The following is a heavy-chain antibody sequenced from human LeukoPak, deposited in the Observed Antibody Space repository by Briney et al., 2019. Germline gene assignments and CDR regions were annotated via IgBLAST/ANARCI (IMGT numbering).Heavy chain of an antibody. CDR3: AREGAQSALGY. CDR1: GGSISSGDYY. CDR2: IYYSGST. J-gene: IGHJ4*02. D-gene: IGHD3-16*01. V-gene: IGHV4-30-4*01. Sequence: PSQNLSLTCTVSGGSISSGDYYWSWIRQPPGKGLEWIGYIYYSGSTYYNPSLKSRVTISVDTSKNQFSLKLSSVTAADTAVYYCAREGAQSALGYWGQGTLVTVSS.